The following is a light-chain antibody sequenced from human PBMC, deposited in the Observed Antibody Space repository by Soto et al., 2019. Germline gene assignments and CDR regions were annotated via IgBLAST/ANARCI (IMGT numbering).Light chain of an antibody. CDR2: RNN. CDR1: SSNIGSNY. Sequence: QSVLTQPPSASGTPGRRVTISCSGSSSNIGSNYVYWYQQLPGTAPKLLIYRNNQRPSGVPDRFSGSKSGTSASLAITGLRSEDEADYYCEAWDDSLSANFVFGTGTKVTVL. J-gene: IGLJ1*01. CDR3: EAWDDSLSANFV. V-gene: IGLV1-47*01.